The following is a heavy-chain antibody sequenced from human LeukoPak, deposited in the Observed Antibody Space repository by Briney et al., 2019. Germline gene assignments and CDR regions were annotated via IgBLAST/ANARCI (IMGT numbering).Heavy chain of an antibody. V-gene: IGHV4-39*07. D-gene: IGHD5-18*01. CDR3: ARVRVTVEYYFDY. CDR2: IYYSGST. Sequence: WVRQPPGKGLEWIGSIYYSGSTYYNPSLKSRVTISVDTSKNQFSLKLSSVTAADTAVYYCARVRVTVEYYFDYWGQGTLVTVSS. J-gene: IGHJ4*02.